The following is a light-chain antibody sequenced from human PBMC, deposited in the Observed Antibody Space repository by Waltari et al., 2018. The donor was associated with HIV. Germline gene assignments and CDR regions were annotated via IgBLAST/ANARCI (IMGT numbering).Light chain of an antibody. V-gene: IGLV2-8*01. CDR2: EVT. Sequence: QSALTQPPSAPGSPGQSVTMSCTGTSSDIGGYNYVSWYQQHPGKAPKLIMTEVTKRPSGFPDRFSGSKSGNTASLTVSGLQAEDEAHYYCSSYAPTNKFYVLFGGGTTLTVL. J-gene: IGLJ2*01. CDR1: SSDIGGYNY. CDR3: SSYAPTNKFYVL.